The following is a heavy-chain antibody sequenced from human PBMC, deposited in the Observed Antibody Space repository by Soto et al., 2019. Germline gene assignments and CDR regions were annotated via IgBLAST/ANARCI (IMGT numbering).Heavy chain of an antibody. Sequence: QVVLLQSGTEVKRPGSSVKVSCKASGVPFNSYGFAWVRQAPGRGLEWVGRINPASPLRNYEQRLQGRVTITADRSTTTAYMELSGLPSGDTEVYYCARMKLARLAHWGQGTLVTVSS. J-gene: IGHJ4*02. D-gene: IGHD2-21*01. V-gene: IGHV1-69*09. CDR2: INPASPLR. CDR3: ARMKLARLAH. CDR1: GVPFNSYG.